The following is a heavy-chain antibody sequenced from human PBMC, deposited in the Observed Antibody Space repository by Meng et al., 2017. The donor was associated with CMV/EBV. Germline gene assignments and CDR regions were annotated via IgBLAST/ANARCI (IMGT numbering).Heavy chain of an antibody. CDR3: ARLYYDIWSGYDR. V-gene: IGHV4-61*01. D-gene: IGHD3-3*01. J-gene: IGHJ5*02. CDR2: IYYSGST. CDR1: GGSVSSGSYY. Sequence: VCGGSVSSGSYYWGWVRQPPGKGLEWIGNIYYSGSTNYNPSLKSRVTISVDTSKNQFSLKLSSVTAADTDVYYCARLYYDIWSGYDRWGQGTLVTVSS.